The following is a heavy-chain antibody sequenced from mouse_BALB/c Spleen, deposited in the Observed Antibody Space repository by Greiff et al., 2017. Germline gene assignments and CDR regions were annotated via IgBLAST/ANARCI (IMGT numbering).Heavy chain of an antibody. V-gene: IGHV6-6*02. CDR3: TRFYYYGSSYWYFDV. CDR2: IRLKSNNYAT. D-gene: IGHD1-1*01. Sequence: EVHLVESGGGLVQPGGSMKLSCVASGFTFSNYWMNWVRQSPEKGLEWVAEIRLKSNNYATHYAESVKGRFTISRDDSKSSVYLQMNNLRAEDTGIYYCTRFYYYGSSYWYFDVWGAGTTVTVSS. J-gene: IGHJ1*01. CDR1: GFTFSNYW.